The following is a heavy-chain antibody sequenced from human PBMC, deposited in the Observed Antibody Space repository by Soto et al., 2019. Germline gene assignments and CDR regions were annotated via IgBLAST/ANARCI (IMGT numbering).Heavy chain of an antibody. V-gene: IGHV4-31*03. J-gene: IGHJ4*02. CDR1: GGSISRGGYY. Sequence: QVQLQESGPGLVKPSQTLSLTCTVSGGSISRGGYYWSWSRQHPGKGLEWIGYIYYSGSTYYNPSLKSRVTISVDTAKNQFSLKLSSVTAADTAVYYCARATAMAPFDYWGQGTLVTVSS. D-gene: IGHD5-18*01. CDR3: ARATAMAPFDY. CDR2: IYYSGST.